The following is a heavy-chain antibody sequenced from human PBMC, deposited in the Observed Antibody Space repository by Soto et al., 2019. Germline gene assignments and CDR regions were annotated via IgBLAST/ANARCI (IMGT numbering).Heavy chain of an antibody. Sequence: EVQLVESGGGLVKPGGSLRLSCAASGFTFSSYSMNWVRQAPGKGLEWVSTISSRNNDMYYVDSVKGRFTISRDNDRNSVYLQMNSLRADDTAVYYCARDVNGGFCGAWGQGTLVTVSS. D-gene: IGHD2-21*01. J-gene: IGHJ5*02. CDR1: GFTFSSYS. CDR3: ARDVNGGFCGA. CDR2: ISSRNNDM. V-gene: IGHV3-21*01.